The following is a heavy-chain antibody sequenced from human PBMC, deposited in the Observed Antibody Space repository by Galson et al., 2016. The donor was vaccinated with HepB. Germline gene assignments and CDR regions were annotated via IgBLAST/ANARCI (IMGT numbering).Heavy chain of an antibody. Sequence: SVKVSCKASGYSFTNYGIRWVRQAPGQGLEWMGWISGYNGNTKYAQKFQGRVTITTDTSTSTAYMELRSLRSDDTAVYYCARIVVEGGPMPQPYYYYYYGMDVWGQGTAV. CDR2: ISGYNGNT. J-gene: IGHJ6*02. V-gene: IGHV1-18*01. CDR3: ARIVVEGGPMPQPYYYYYYGMDV. D-gene: IGHD2-2*01. CDR1: GYSFTNYG.